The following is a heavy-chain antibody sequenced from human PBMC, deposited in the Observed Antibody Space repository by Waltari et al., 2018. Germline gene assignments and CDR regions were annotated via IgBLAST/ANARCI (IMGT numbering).Heavy chain of an antibody. J-gene: IGHJ5*02. CDR3: ATVDQGGVGAPSSWFDP. CDR2: FDPEDGET. V-gene: IGHV1-24*01. CDR1: GYTLTELS. Sequence: QVQLVQSGAEVKKPGASVKVSCKVSGYTLTELSLPWVRQAPGEGLEWMGGFDPEDGETIYAQKFQGRVTMTEDTSTDTAYMELSSLRSEDTAVYYCATVDQGGVGAPSSWFDPWGQGTLVTVSS. D-gene: IGHD1-26*01.